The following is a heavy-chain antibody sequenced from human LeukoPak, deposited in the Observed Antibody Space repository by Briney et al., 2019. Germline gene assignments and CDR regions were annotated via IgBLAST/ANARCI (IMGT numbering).Heavy chain of an antibody. CDR2: VYYSGST. D-gene: IGHD2-15*01. Sequence: SETLSLTCTVSGGSISNYYWSWIRQPPGKGLEWIGYVYYSGSTNYNPSLKSRVTISVDTSKNQFSLKLSSVTAADTAVYYCAREGSGRYYYGLDVWGQGTTVTVSS. J-gene: IGHJ6*02. CDR1: GGSISNYY. CDR3: AREGSGRYYYGLDV. V-gene: IGHV4-59*01.